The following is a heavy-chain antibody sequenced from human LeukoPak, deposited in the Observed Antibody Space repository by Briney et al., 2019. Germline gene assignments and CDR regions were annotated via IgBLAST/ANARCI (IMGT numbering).Heavy chain of an antibody. Sequence: ASVKVSCKASGYTFTTSGISWVRQAPGRGLEWVGWINPYNGHTNSAQKFQGRVTMTTDTSTSTAYMDLRSLKSDDTAVYYCAREETVVTDAFDIWGQGTMVTVSS. CDR1: GYTFTTSG. D-gene: IGHD3-22*01. CDR2: INPYNGHT. V-gene: IGHV1-18*01. J-gene: IGHJ3*02. CDR3: AREETVVTDAFDI.